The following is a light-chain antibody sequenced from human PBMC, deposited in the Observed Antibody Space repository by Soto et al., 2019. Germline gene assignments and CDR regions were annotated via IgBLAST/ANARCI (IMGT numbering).Light chain of an antibody. Sequence: QSALTQPASVSGSPGQSITISCAGTMRDVGAYNLVSWYQQHPGRAPQLIIYEVRNRPSGISFRVSGSKSGNTASLTISGLQAEDDADYYCSSYTSKSSLIFGGGTKLTVL. V-gene: IGLV2-14*01. J-gene: IGLJ2*01. CDR1: MRDVGAYNL. CDR2: EVR. CDR3: SSYTSKSSLI.